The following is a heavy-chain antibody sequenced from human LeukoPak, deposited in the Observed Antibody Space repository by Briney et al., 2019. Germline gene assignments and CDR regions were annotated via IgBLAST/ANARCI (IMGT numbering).Heavy chain of an antibody. CDR1: GYSFTSYW. J-gene: IGHJ5*02. CDR3: ARPDSYDFWSGSNGRFDP. V-gene: IGHV5-51*01. Sequence: GESLKISCKGSGYSFTSYWIGWVRQMPGKGLEWMGMIYPGDSDTRYSPSFQGQVTISADKSISTAYLQWSSLKALDTVLYYCARPDSYDFWSGSNGRFDPWGQGTLVTVSS. D-gene: IGHD3-3*01. CDR2: IYPGDSDT.